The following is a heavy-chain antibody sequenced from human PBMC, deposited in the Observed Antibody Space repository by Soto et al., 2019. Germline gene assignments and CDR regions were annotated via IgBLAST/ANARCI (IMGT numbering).Heavy chain of an antibody. Sequence: SVKVSCKASGGTFSSYAISWVRQAPGQGLEWMGGIIPIFGTANYAQKFQGRVTITADESTSTAYMELSSLRSEDTAVYYCANPTGNYYYYYGMDVWGQGTTVTVSS. V-gene: IGHV1-69*13. CDR3: ANPTGNYYYYYGMDV. CDR1: GGTFSSYA. CDR2: IIPIFGTA. J-gene: IGHJ6*02.